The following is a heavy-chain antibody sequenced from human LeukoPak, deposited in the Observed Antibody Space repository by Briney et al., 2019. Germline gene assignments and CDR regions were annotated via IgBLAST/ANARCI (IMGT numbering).Heavy chain of an antibody. CDR3: AKEGPRRWYYYYMDV. Sequence: PGGSLRLSCAASGFTFDDYAMHWVRQAPGKGLEWVSLISWDGGSTYYADSVKGRFTISRDNSKNSLYLQMNSLRAEDTALYYCAKEGPRRWYYYYMDVWGKGTTVTVSS. J-gene: IGHJ6*03. CDR1: GFTFDDYA. CDR2: ISWDGGST. D-gene: IGHD5-24*01. V-gene: IGHV3-43D*03.